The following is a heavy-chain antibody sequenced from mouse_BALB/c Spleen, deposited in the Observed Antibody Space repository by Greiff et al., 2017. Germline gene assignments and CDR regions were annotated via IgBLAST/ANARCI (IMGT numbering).Heavy chain of an antibody. CDR3: VRGLYGYDFAD. CDR2: IWTGGGT. CDR1: GFSLTSYD. Sequence: VKLMESGPGLVAPSQSLSITCTVSGFSLTSYDISWIRQPPGKGLEWLGVIWTGGGTNYNSAFMSRLSISKDNSKSQVFLKMNSLQTDDTAIYYCVRGLYGYDFADWGQGTLVTVSA. V-gene: IGHV2-9-2*01. J-gene: IGHJ3*01. D-gene: IGHD2-2*01.